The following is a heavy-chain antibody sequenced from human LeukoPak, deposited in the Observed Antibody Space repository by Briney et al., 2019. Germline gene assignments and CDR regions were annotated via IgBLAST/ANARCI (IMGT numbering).Heavy chain of an antibody. CDR2: ISDVVAHT. D-gene: IGHD3-16*01. CDR3: AKDNYGGVYAS. J-gene: IGHJ5*02. Sequence: GESLRLSCAASGFIFRSFGMSWIRQAPGKGLEWVSHISDVVAHTWYADSVKGRFIISRDNSNNRVFLQMNSLRPEDTALYYCAKDNYGGVYASWGQGTLVTVSS. CDR1: GFIFRSFG. V-gene: IGHV3-23*01.